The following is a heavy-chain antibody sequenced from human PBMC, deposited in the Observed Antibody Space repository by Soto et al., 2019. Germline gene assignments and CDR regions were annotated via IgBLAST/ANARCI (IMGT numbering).Heavy chain of an antibody. CDR1: GYTFTNYA. CDR3: ARAYSYGIDY. Sequence: PSVKVSCKASGYTFTNYAVHWVRQAPGQRLEWMGWINAANGNTKYSQNFQGRVTIIGDTSASTVYMELSSLRSEDTAVFYCARAYSYGIDYWGQGTLVTVSS. CDR2: INAANGNT. D-gene: IGHD5-18*01. J-gene: IGHJ4*02. V-gene: IGHV1-3*01.